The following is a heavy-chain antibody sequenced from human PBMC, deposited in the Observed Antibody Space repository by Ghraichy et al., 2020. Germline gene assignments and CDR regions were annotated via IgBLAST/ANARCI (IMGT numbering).Heavy chain of an antibody. V-gene: IGHV4-59*01. CDR1: GGSISSYY. D-gene: IGHD4-17*01. Sequence: SETLSLTCTVSGGSISSYYWSWIRQPPGKGLEWIGYIYYSGSTNYNPSLKSRVTISGDTSKNQFSLKLSSVTAADTAVYYCARNVPNYGDYGGFVDYWGQGTLVTVSS. CDR2: IYYSGST. CDR3: ARNVPNYGDYGGFVDY. J-gene: IGHJ4*02.